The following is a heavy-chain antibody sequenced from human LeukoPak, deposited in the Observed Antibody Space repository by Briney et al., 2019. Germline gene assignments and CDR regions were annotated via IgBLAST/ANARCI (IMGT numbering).Heavy chain of an antibody. CDR1: GFTFSSYA. D-gene: IGHD3-16*01. CDR3: ARRLAAAGCDY. CDR2: ISDSGGGT. J-gene: IGHJ4*02. V-gene: IGHV3-23*01. Sequence: GGSLRLPCPASGFTFSSYAMSWVRQAPGKGLEWVSSISDSGGGTYYADSVKGRFTISRDNSKNTLSLQMNSLRPEDTAIYYCARRLAAAGCDYWGQGTLVTVSS.